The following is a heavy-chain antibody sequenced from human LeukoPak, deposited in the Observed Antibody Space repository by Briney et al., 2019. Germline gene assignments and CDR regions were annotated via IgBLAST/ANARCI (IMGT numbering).Heavy chain of an antibody. CDR1: GYTFTSYG. V-gene: IGHV1-18*04. Sequence: ASVKVSCKDSGYTFTSYGISWVRQAPGQGLEWMGWISAYNGNTNYVQKLQGRVTMTTDTSTSTAYMELRSLRSDDTAVYYCARGDCSSTSCYGGLDYWGQGTLVTVSS. J-gene: IGHJ4*02. CDR3: ARGDCSSTSCYGGLDY. CDR2: ISAYNGNT. D-gene: IGHD2-2*01.